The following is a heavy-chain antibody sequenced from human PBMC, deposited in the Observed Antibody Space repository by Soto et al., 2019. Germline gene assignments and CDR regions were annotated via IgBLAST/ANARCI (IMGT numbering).Heavy chain of an antibody. V-gene: IGHV3-74*01. J-gene: IGHJ4*02. CDR2: INSDGSTT. Sequence: EVQLVESGGGLVQPGGSLRLSCVASGFTLSSYWMHWVRQVPGKGLVWVSRINSDGSTTSYADSVKGRFTISRDNAKNKLYLQMNSLRVEDTAVYYCAVFGSGRPWWGQGTLVTVSS. CDR1: GFTLSSYW. D-gene: IGHD3-10*01. CDR3: AVFGSGRPW.